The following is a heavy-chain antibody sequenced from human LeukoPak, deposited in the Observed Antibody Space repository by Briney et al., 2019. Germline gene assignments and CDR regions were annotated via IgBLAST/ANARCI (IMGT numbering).Heavy chain of an antibody. CDR3: ARHLLRYCSGGSCPNFDY. V-gene: IGHV3-21*01. CDR2: ISSSSSYI. CDR1: GFTFSSYS. Sequence: PGGSLRLSCAASGFTFSSYSMNWVRQAPGKGLEWVSSISSSSSYIYYADSVKGRFIISRDNAKNSLYLQMNSLRAEDTAVYYCARHLLRYCSGGSCPNFDYWGQGTLVTVSS. J-gene: IGHJ4*02. D-gene: IGHD2-15*01.